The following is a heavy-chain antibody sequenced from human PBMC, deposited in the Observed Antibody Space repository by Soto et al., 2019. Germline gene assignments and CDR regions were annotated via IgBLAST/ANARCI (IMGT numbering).Heavy chain of an antibody. D-gene: IGHD2-15*01. CDR3: ATRGPPAPGLYSLAY. Sequence: SETLSLTCTVSGGSISSGNYYWSWIRQPPGKGLEWIGFISYSGSTYYSLSLKSRVTISVDTSKNQFSLNLSFVTAADTAVYYCATRGPPAPGLYSLAYWGQGNLVTVSS. J-gene: IGHJ4*02. CDR2: ISYSGST. V-gene: IGHV4-30-4*01. CDR1: GGSISSGNYY.